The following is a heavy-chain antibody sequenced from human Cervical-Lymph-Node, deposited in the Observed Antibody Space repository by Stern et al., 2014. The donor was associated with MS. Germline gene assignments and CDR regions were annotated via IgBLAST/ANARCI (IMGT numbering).Heavy chain of an antibody. CDR2: VIPLFGTV. Sequence: VQLLPSGAEVKKPGSSVKVSCQTSGGPFSSPAINWVRQAPGHGLEWMGGVIPLFGTVDYAQKFQGRLTMTADESTNTAYMELSSLRAEDTAVYYCARDQIPYYYDGMDVWGQGTTVTVSS. V-gene: IGHV1-69*01. CDR3: ARDQIPYYYDGMDV. J-gene: IGHJ6*02. D-gene: IGHD2-2*02. CDR1: GGPFSSPA.